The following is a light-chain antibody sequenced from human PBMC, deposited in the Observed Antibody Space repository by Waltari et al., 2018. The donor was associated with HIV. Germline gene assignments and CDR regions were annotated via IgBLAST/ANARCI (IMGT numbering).Light chain of an antibody. V-gene: IGKV3-15*01. J-gene: IGKJ1*01. CDR3: QHYNNWLRT. Sequence: EIVMTQSPVTLSVSPGERATLSCRASQSVSSNLAWYQQKPGHAPRLRIYAASTRATGIPARFSGSGSGTEFTLTISSLRSEDFAVYYCQHYNNWLRTFGQGTKVEIK. CDR2: AAS. CDR1: QSVSSN.